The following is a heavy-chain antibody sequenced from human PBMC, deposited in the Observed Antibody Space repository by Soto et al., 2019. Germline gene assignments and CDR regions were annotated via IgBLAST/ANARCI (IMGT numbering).Heavy chain of an antibody. CDR3: AKLRGDYTVFDY. J-gene: IGHJ4*02. V-gene: IGHV3-7*03. CDR2: IKQDGSVK. D-gene: IGHD4-17*01. CDR1: GFTFSNYW. Sequence: EVQLVESGGGLVQPGGSLRLSCEPSGFTFSNYWLSWVGQAPGQGLEWVASIKQDGSVKHYVDSVTGRFTISRDNAEKSLHLQMNSLRAEDTAVYYCAKLRGDYTVFDYWGQGARVTVSS.